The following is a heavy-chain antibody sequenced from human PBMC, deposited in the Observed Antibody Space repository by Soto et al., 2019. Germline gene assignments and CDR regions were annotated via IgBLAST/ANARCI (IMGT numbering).Heavy chain of an antibody. CDR1: GYTFSSYD. Sequence: VKVSCKASGYTFSSYDINWVRQAPGQGLEWMGWMNPNFGDTDYAQKFQGRVTMTRNTSISTAYMELGSLRSEDTAVYYCARIRVMAYYHAMDVWGQGTTVTVSS. CDR2: MNPNFGDT. D-gene: IGHD2-8*01. CDR3: ARIRVMAYYHAMDV. V-gene: IGHV1-8*01. J-gene: IGHJ6*02.